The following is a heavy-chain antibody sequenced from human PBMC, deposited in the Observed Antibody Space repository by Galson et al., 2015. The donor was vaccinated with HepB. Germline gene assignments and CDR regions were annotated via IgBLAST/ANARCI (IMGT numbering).Heavy chain of an antibody. CDR1: GFTFSSYA. Sequence: PLRLSCAGSGFTFSSYAMSWVRQAPGKGLEWASGISASVGNTYYADSVKGRFTISRDNSKNTLFLQMNSLRAEDTAVYYCAKDPGGRRYCSSSSCYLDYWGQGTLVTVSS. CDR3: AKDPGGRRYCSSSSCYLDY. D-gene: IGHD2-2*01. V-gene: IGHV3-23*01. CDR2: ISASVGNT. J-gene: IGHJ4*02.